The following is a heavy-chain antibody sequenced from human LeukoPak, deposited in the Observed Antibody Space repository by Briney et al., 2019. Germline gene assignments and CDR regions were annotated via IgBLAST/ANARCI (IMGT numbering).Heavy chain of an antibody. J-gene: IGHJ3*02. D-gene: IGHD6-19*01. CDR2: IYFSGNT. V-gene: IGHV4-4*07. CDR3: ARGRSSFSGYDAFDI. Sequence: PSETLSLTCTVSGGSISSYYWSWIRQPAGKGLEWIGRIYFSGNTNYNPSLKSRVTMSVDTSKNQFSLRLSSVTAADTAVYYCARGRSSFSGYDAFDIWGQGTMVTVSS. CDR1: GGSISSYY.